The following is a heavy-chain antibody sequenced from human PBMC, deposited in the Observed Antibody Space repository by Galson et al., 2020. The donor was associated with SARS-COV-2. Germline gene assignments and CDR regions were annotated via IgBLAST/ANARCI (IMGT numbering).Heavy chain of an antibody. CDR2: VYYSGST. CDR3: AKLAEGRRSSEDY. V-gene: IGHV4-59*08. CDR1: IGSMTSHY. Sequence: ETSETLYLTCSVSIGSMTSHYWSWIRQPPGKGLEWIGYVYYSGSTNYNPSLKSRVTISLDTSKNQFSLKLTSVTAADTAVYYCAKLAEGRRSSEDYWGQGSLVTVSS. D-gene: IGHD1-26*01. J-gene: IGHJ4*02.